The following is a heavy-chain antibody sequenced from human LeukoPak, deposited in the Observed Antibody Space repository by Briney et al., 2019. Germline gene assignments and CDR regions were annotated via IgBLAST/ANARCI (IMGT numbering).Heavy chain of an antibody. CDR3: ARVRRQVGSRWFDS. D-gene: IGHD1-26*01. J-gene: IGHJ5*01. CDR2: INIGGSV. CDR1: GFPFTKNH. V-gene: IGHV3-53*01. Sequence: GGSLRLSCAASGFPFTKNHMRWVRQAPGKWLGWASAINIGGSVSYADSVKGRFTISRDNSNSTLYLQMNSLRVEDTALYYCARVRRQVGSRWFDSWGQGTLVTVSS.